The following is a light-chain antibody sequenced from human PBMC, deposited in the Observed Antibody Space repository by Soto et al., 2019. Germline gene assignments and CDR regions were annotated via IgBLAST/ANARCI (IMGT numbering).Light chain of an antibody. CDR1: LSLSSY. Sequence: EVVLTQFPATLSLSPGDRATLFCRASLSLSSYLTWYQLKPGQAPRLLFYDVSNRATGIPDRFTSSGSGTDFTLTISSLETEDFAVYYCQQRGDWPAFGQGTRVEIK. V-gene: IGKV3-11*01. CDR3: QQRGDWPA. J-gene: IGKJ1*01. CDR2: DVS.